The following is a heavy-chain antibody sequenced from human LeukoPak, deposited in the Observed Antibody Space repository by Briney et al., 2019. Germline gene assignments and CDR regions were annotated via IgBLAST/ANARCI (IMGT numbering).Heavy chain of an antibody. CDR1: GFSLSTDAVG. D-gene: IGHD4-11*01. CDR2: IYWNDDK. J-gene: IGHJ4*02. Sequence: SGPTLVKPTQTLTLTCTFSGFSLSTDAVGVGWIRQPPGKALEWLALIYWNDDKRYSPSLKSRLTITKDTSKNQVVLTLTNMDPVDTATYYCAHRLPYNYFDYWGQGTLVTVSS. CDR3: AHRLPYNYFDY. V-gene: IGHV2-5*01.